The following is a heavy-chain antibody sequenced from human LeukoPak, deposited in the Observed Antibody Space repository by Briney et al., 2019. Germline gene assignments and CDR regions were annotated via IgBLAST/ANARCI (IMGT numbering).Heavy chain of an antibody. CDR3: ARDRWSGYSYGMDV. CDR1: GFTVSGNY. D-gene: IGHD3-3*01. J-gene: IGHJ6*02. Sequence: PGGSLRLSCAASGFTVSGNYMSWVRQAPGKGLEWVSVIYSGGSTYYADSVKGRFTISRDNSKNTLYLQMNSLRAEDTAVYYCARDRWSGYSYGMDVWGQGTTVTVSS. CDR2: IYSGGST. V-gene: IGHV3-53*01.